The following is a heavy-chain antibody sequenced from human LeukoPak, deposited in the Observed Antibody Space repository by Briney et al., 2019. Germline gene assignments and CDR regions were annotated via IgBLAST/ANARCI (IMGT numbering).Heavy chain of an antibody. Sequence: GESLKISCKGSGYSFTSYWIGWVRQMPGKGLEWMGMIYPGDSDTRYSPSFQGQVTISADKSISTAYLQWSSLKASDTAMYYCARGPACGGDCYSGYFQHWGQGTLVTVSS. J-gene: IGHJ1*01. CDR2: IYPGDSDT. CDR3: ARGPACGGDCYSGYFQH. D-gene: IGHD2-21*02. V-gene: IGHV5-51*01. CDR1: GYSFTSYW.